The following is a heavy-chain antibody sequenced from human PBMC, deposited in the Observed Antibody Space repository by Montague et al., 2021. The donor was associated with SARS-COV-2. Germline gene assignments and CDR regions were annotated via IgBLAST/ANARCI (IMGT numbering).Heavy chain of an antibody. CDR2: INDSGST. CDR1: GGSFSGYY. V-gene: IGHV4-34*01. D-gene: IGHD3-3*01. J-gene: IGHJ6*03. CDR3: ARGRAARSFTIFGVVNPAIRYYYYMDV. Sequence: SETLSLTCAVYGGSFSGYYWSWIRQPPGKGLEWIGEINDSGSTYSNPSLKSRVTISVDTSKNQFSLKLSSVTAADTAVYYRARGRAARSFTIFGVVNPAIRYYYYMDVWGKGTTVTVSS.